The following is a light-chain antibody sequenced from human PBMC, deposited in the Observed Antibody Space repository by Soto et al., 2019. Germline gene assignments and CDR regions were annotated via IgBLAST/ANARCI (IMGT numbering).Light chain of an antibody. V-gene: IGLV2-23*01. Sequence: QSALTQPASVSGSPGQSITISCTGTSSDVGSYNLVSWYQQHPGKAPKVMIYEDNKRPSGVSNRFSGSKSGNTASLTISGLQAEDEADYYCCSYAVSSPYVFGTGTKLTVL. CDR1: SSDVGSYNL. CDR2: EDN. J-gene: IGLJ1*01. CDR3: CSYAVSSPYV.